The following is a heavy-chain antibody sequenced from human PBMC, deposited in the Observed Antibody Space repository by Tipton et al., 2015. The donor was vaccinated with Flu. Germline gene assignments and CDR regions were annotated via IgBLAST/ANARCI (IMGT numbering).Heavy chain of an antibody. CDR1: GGSLSGYY. V-gene: IGHV4-4*07. CDR2: IYTSGNT. Sequence: TLSLTCNVSGGSLSGYYWSWIRQPAGKGLEWIGRIYTSGNTNYRPYLKSRVTMSVDTSKNQFSLKLSSMTAADTAVYYCARGQGNSGWRYFDYWGQGTLVTVSS. CDR3: ARGQGNSGWRYFDY. D-gene: IGHD6-19*01. J-gene: IGHJ4*02.